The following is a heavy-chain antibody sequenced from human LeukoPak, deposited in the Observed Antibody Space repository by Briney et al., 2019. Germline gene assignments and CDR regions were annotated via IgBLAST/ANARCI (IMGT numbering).Heavy chain of an antibody. CDR3: ARVGRISSWYWFDP. CDR1: GGSISSGGYY. Sequence: PSETLPLTCTVSGGSISSGGYYWSWIRQHPGKGLEWIGYIYYSGSTYYNPSLKSRVTISVDTSKNQFSLKLSSVTAADTAVYYCARVGRISSWYWFDPWGQGTLVTVSS. J-gene: IGHJ5*02. V-gene: IGHV4-31*03. D-gene: IGHD6-13*01. CDR2: IYYSGST.